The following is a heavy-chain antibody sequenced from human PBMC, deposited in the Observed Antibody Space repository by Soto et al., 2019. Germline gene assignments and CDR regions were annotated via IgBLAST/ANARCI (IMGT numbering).Heavy chain of an antibody. CDR1: GFTFSSYW. J-gene: IGHJ6*03. Sequence: GGSLRLSCAASGFTFSSYWMSWVRQAPGKGLEWVANIKQDGSEKYYVDPVKGRFTISRDNAKNSLYLQMNSPRAEDTAVYYCARGRRSSSSSYYYYMDVWGKGTTVTVSS. CDR2: IKQDGSEK. D-gene: IGHD6-6*01. V-gene: IGHV3-7*01. CDR3: ARGRRSSSSSYYYYMDV.